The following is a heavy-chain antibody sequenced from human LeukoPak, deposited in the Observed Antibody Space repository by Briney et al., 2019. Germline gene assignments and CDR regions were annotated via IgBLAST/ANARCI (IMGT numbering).Heavy chain of an antibody. CDR3: AHRYRAYSSSWYPFGY. V-gene: IGHV2-5*02. CDR1: GFSLSTSGVG. J-gene: IGHJ4*02. D-gene: IGHD6-13*01. Sequence: SGPTLVNPTQTLTLTCTFSGFSLSTSGVGVGWIRQPPGKALEWLALIYWDDDKRYSPSLKSRLTITKDTSKNQVVLTMTNMDPVDTATYYCAHRYRAYSSSWYPFGYWGQGTLVTVSS. CDR2: IYWDDDK.